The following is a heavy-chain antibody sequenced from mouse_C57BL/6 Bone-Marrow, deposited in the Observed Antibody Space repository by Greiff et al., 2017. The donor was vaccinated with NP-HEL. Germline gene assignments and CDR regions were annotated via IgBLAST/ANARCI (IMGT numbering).Heavy chain of an antibody. D-gene: IGHD1-1*01. CDR3: ARYYYGSREDWYFDV. V-gene: IGHV3-6*01. Sequence: EVKLVESGPGLVKPSQSLSLTCSVTGYSITSGYYWNWIRQFPGNKLEWMGYISYDGSNNYNPSLKNRISITRDTSKNQFFLKLNSVTTEDTATYYCARYYYGSREDWYFDVWGTGTTVTVSS. CDR2: ISYDGSN. CDR1: GYSITSGYY. J-gene: IGHJ1*03.